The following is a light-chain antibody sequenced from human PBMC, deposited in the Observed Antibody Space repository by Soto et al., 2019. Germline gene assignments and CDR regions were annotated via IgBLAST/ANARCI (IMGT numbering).Light chain of an antibody. CDR2: DAS. CDR3: QQYSSSPGT. V-gene: IGKV3D-15*02. J-gene: IGKJ1*01. Sequence: ERVMTQSPATLSVSPGERATLSCRASQSVSSYLAWYQQKPGQAPRLLIYDASNRATGIPARFSGSGTGTDFTLTISRLEPEDFAVYYCQQYSSSPGTFGQGTKVDIK. CDR1: QSVSSY.